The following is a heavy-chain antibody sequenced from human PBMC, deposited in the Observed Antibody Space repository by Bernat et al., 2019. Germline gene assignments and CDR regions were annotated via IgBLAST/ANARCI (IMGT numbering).Heavy chain of an antibody. Sequence: QVQLQESGPGLVKPSGTLSLTCAVSGGSISSSSYYWGWIRQPPGKGLEWIGSIYYSGSTYYNPSLKSRVTISVDTSKNQFSLKLSSVTAADTAVYYCARQSKIVVVTYYYYGMDVWGQGTTVTVSS. V-gene: IGHV4-39*01. CDR2: IYYSGST. CDR3: ARQSKIVVVTYYYYGMDV. CDR1: GGSISSSSYY. J-gene: IGHJ6*02. D-gene: IGHD3-22*01.